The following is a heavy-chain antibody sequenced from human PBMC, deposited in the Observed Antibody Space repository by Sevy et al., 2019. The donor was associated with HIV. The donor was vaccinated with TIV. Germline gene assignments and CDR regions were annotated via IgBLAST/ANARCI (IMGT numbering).Heavy chain of an antibody. Sequence: ASVKVSCKASGYTFTSYGISWVRQAPGQGLEWMGWISAYNGNTNYAQKLQGRVTMTTDTSTSTAYMELRGLRSDDTAVYYCARDYGDYEHHYYGMDVWGQGTTVTVSS. J-gene: IGHJ6*02. CDR1: GYTFTSYG. CDR3: ARDYGDYEHHYYGMDV. CDR2: ISAYNGNT. V-gene: IGHV1-18*01. D-gene: IGHD4-17*01.